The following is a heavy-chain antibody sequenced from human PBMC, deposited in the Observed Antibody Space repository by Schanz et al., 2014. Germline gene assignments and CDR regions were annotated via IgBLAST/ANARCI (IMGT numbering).Heavy chain of an antibody. CDR2: IIPPLRQT. CDR3: ARIIDGDYLY. V-gene: IGHV1-69*04. J-gene: IGHJ4*02. D-gene: IGHD4-17*01. Sequence: QVQLVQSGAEVKKPGSSVKVSCKSSGATFNSYAFGWVRQAPGQGFEWVGSIIPPLRQTRYAQKFEERVIITADTSTTTVYMDLASXTPDDTAVYFCARIIDGDYLYWGQGTLVTVSS. CDR1: GATFNSYA.